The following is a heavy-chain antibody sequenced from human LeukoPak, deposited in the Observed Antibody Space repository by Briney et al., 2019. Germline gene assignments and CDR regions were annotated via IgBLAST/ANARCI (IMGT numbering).Heavy chain of an antibody. D-gene: IGHD4-4*01. CDR2: INHSGST. CDR1: GGSISSYY. J-gene: IGHJ6*02. V-gene: IGHV4-34*01. Sequence: SETLSLTCTVSGGSISSYYWSWIRQPPGKGLEWIVEINHSGSTNYNPSLKSRVTISVDTSKNQFSLKLSSVTAADTAVYYCARRRLWSTVTTDGNYYYYYGMDVWGQGTTVTVSS. CDR3: ARRRLWSTVTTDGNYYYYYGMDV.